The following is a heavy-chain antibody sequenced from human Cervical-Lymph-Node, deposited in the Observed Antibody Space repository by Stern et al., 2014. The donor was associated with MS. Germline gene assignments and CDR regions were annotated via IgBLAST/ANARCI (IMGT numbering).Heavy chain of an antibody. Sequence: QVQLVESGAEVKKPGSSVKVSCKVSRGTFSNHAINWVRQAPGQGLEWMGGIIPSLGTTKYSQKFQGRVTVTADESTSTAYMELGSLTSEDTAIYYCARVWERIATRPRYWYFDLWGRGTLVTVSS. CDR3: ARVWERIATRPRYWYFDL. CDR2: IIPSLGTT. J-gene: IGHJ2*01. V-gene: IGHV1-69*01. CDR1: RGTFSNHA. D-gene: IGHD6-6*01.